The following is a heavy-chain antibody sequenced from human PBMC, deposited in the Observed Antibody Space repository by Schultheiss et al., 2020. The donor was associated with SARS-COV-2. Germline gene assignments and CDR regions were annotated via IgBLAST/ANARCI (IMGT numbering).Heavy chain of an antibody. CDR2: ISSSSSYT. D-gene: IGHD2-2*01. V-gene: IGHV3-11*05. J-gene: IGHJ6*03. CDR1: GFTFSDYY. Sequence: GGSLRLSCAASGFTFSDYYMSWIRQAPGKGLEWVSYISSSSSYTNYADSVKGRFTISRDNAKNSLYLQMNSLRAEDTAVYYCARAVVPAVLVAVLHLSMDVWGKGTTVTVSS. CDR3: ARAVVPAVLVAVLHLSMDV.